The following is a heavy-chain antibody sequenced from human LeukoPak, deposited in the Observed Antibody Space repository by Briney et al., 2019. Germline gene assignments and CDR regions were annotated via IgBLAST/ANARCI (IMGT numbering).Heavy chain of an antibody. V-gene: IGHV3-33*01. CDR1: GFTFSSYD. CDR3: ARRVKEYSSTGYYYYYYMDV. D-gene: IGHD6-6*01. Sequence: GGSLRLSCVASGFTFSSYDMHWVRQAPGKGLEWVAIIWYDGTNKYYADSVMGRFTISRDNSKNTLYLQMNSLRAEDTAVYYCARRVKEYSSTGYYYYYYMDVWGKGTTVTVSS. CDR2: IWYDGTNK. J-gene: IGHJ6*03.